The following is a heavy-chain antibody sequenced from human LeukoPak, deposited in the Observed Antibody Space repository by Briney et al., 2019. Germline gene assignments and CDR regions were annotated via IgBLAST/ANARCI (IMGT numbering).Heavy chain of an antibody. D-gene: IGHD3-22*01. J-gene: IGHJ4*02. CDR3: AKGFSHYYYDSSGYLTPLDY. V-gene: IGHV3-30*18. Sequence: PGRSLRLSCAASGFTFSSYGMHWVRQAPGKGLEWVAVISYDGSNKYYADSVKGRFTISRDNSKNTLYLQMNSLRAEDTAVYYCAKGFSHYYYDSSGYLTPLDYWGQGTPVTVSS. CDR1: GFTFSSYG. CDR2: ISYDGSNK.